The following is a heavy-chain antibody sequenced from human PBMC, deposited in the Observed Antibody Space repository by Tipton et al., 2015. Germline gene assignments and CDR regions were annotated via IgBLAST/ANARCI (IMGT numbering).Heavy chain of an antibody. J-gene: IGHJ6*02. CDR2: IYYTGST. V-gene: IGHV4-59*01. D-gene: IGHD3-10*01. CDR3: ARFRYYGSESERGYFHGLDV. CDR1: GDSINRYY. Sequence: TLSLTCSVSGDSINRYYWSWIRQPPGKGLECIGHIYYTGSTHYNPSLKSRVTISVDTSKSQFFLKLSSVTAADTAVYYCARFRYYGSESERGYFHGLDVWGQGTTVTVSS.